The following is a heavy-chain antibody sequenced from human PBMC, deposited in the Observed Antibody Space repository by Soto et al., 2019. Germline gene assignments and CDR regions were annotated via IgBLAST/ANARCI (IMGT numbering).Heavy chain of an antibody. CDR1: VYIFTSYG. CDR2: ISDRNGKT. CDR3: ARGRYGDY. D-gene: IGHD4-17*01. Sequence: QAHLVQSGPEVKKPGASVKVACKGSVYIFTSYGIAWVRQAPGQGLEWMGWISDRNGKTDYAQKFQGRVTVNRDTCTSKAYLERRSLRSDATDLYYCARGRYGDYWGDGDLVTVSS. J-gene: IGHJ4*01. V-gene: IGHV1-18*01.